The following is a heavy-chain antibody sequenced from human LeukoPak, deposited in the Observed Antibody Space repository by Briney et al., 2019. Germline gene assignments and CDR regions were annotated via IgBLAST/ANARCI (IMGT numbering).Heavy chain of an antibody. V-gene: IGHV4-4*07. CDR3: ARHENWGSVKGDSFHI. D-gene: IGHD7-27*01. Sequence: PSETLSLTCTVSGGSISSYYWSWIRQPAGKGLEWIGRIYTSGSSNYNPSLKSRVTISVDTSKNQFSLELRSVAAADTAVYYCARHENWGSVKGDSFHIWGRGTMVTVSS. J-gene: IGHJ3*02. CDR2: IYTSGSS. CDR1: GGSISSYY.